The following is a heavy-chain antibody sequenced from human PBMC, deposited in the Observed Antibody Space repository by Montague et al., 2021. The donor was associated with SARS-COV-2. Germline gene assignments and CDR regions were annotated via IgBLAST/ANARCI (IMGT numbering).Heavy chain of an antibody. CDR1: AGSISTNSYY. CDR3: ARLWDFYGSGSYKNSWFDP. V-gene: IGHV4-39*02. D-gene: IGHD3-10*01. J-gene: IGHJ5*02. CDR2: IFYSGST. Sequence: SETLSLTCTVSAGSISTNSYYWAWIRLPPGKGLEWIGSIFYSGSTYFNPSLESRLTMSVDTSKNHFSLKLSSVTAADTAVYYCARLWDFYGSGSYKNSWFDPWGQGTRVTVSS.